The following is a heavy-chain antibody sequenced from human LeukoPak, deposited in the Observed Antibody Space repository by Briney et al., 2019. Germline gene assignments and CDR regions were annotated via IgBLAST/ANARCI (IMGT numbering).Heavy chain of an antibody. CDR2: ISNDGNDK. Sequence: GGSLRLSCAASGFTFSSYGMHWVRQAPGKGLEWVAVISNDGNDKYYADSVKGRFIISRDNSKNTLYLQMNSLRAEDTAVYFCAKDRDIASAGYYFDYWGQGALVTVSS. CDR3: AKDRDIASAGYYFDY. D-gene: IGHD6-13*01. CDR1: GFTFSSYG. J-gene: IGHJ4*02. V-gene: IGHV3-30*18.